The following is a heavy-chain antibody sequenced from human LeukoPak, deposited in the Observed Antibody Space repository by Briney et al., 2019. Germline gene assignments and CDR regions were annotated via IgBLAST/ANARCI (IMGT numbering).Heavy chain of an antibody. CDR1: GYTFTSYY. D-gene: IGHD6-19*01. V-gene: IGHV1-46*01. Sequence: RASVKVSCKASGYTFTSYYMHWVRLAPGQGLEWMGIINPSGGSTSYAQKFQGRVTMTRDTSTSTVYMELSSLRSEDTAVYYCARGAYSSGWYSWFDPWGQGTLVTVSS. CDR2: INPSGGST. CDR3: ARGAYSSGWYSWFDP. J-gene: IGHJ5*02.